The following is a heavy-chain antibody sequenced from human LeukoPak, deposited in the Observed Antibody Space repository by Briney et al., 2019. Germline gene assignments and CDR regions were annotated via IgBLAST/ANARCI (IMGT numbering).Heavy chain of an antibody. CDR3: ARAVRWERFDY. D-gene: IGHD1-26*01. V-gene: IGHV3-23*01. J-gene: IGHJ4*02. CDR1: GFTFSSYA. CDR2: ISGSGGST. Sequence: GGSLRLSCAASGFTFSSYAMSWVRQAPGKGLEWVSAISGSGGSTYYADSVKGRFTISRDNAKNTLYLQMNSLRAEDTAVYYCARAVRWERFDYWGQGTLVTVSS.